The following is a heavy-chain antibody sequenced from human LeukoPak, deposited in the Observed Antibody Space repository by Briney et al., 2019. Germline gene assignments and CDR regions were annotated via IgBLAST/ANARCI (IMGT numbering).Heavy chain of an antibody. CDR3: ARDQYYDSSGYYVGNDY. D-gene: IGHD3-22*01. V-gene: IGHV1-2*02. Sequence: ASVKVSCKASGYTFTGYYMHWVRQAPGQGLEWMGWINPNSGGTNYAQKFQGRVTMTRDTSISTAYMELSRLRSDDTAVYYCARDQYYDSSGYYVGNDYWGQGTLVTVSS. CDR2: INPNSGGT. J-gene: IGHJ4*02. CDR1: GYTFTGYY.